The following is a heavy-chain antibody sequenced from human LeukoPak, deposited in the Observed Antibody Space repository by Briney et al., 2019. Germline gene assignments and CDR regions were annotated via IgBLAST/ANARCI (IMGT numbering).Heavy chain of an antibody. CDR3: TRDLGRTYYDFWSGSYTGGGF. D-gene: IGHD3-3*01. Sequence: PGRSLRLSCTASGFTFGDYAMSWVRQAPGKGLEWVGSIRSKAYGGTTEYAASVKGRFTISRDDSKSIAYLQMNSLKTEDTAVYYCTRDLGRTYYDFWSGSYTGGGFWGQGTLVTVSS. V-gene: IGHV3-49*04. CDR1: GFTFGDYA. J-gene: IGHJ4*02. CDR2: IRSKAYGGTT.